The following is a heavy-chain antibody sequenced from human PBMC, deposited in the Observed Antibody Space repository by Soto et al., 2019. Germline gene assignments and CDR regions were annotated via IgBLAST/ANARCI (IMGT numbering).Heavy chain of an antibody. J-gene: IGHJ3*02. D-gene: IGHD5-12*01. CDR1: GYSFTSYW. CDR3: ASQEMATKNVDAFDI. V-gene: IGHV5-51*01. CDR2: IYPGDSDT. Sequence: LGESLKISCKGSGYSFTSYWIGWVRQMPGKGLEWMGIIYPGDSDTRYSPYFQGQVTNSADKSISTANLQWSSLKASDTALYYCASQEMATKNVDAFDIWGQGTMVTVSS.